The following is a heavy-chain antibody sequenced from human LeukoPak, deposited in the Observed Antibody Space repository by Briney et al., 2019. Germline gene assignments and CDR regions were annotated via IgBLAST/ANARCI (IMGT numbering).Heavy chain of an antibody. CDR3: ARRYGWRGYYMDV. CDR1: GGSISSSSYY. J-gene: IGHJ6*03. Sequence: SETLSLTCTVSGGSISSSSYYWGWIRQPPGKGLEWIGSIYYSGSTYYNPSLKSRVTISVDTSKNQFSLKLSSVTAADTAVYYCARRYGWRGYYMDVWGKGTTVTVSS. CDR2: IYYSGST. D-gene: IGHD3-9*01. V-gene: IGHV4-39*07.